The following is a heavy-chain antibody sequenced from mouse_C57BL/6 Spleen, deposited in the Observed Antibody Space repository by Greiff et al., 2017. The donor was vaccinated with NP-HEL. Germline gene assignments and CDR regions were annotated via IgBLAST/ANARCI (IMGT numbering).Heavy chain of an antibody. J-gene: IGHJ1*03. CDR3: ARRGAYYYGSSYWYFDV. D-gene: IGHD1-1*01. CDR1: GYTFTSYG. Sequence: QVQLKQSGAELARPGASVKLSCKASGYTFTSYGISWVKQRTGQGLEWIGEIYPRSGNTYYNEKFKGKATLTADKSSSTAYMELRSLTSEDSAVYFCARRGAYYYGSSYWYFDVWGTGTTVTVSS. V-gene: IGHV1-81*01. CDR2: IYPRSGNT.